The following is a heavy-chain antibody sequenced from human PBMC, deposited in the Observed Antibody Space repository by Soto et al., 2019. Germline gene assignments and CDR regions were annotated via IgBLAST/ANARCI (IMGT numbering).Heavy chain of an antibody. Sequence: GGSLRVSCAASGFTFSSYEMNWVRQAPGKGLEWVSYISSSGSTIYYADSVKGRFTISRDNAKNSLYLQMNSLRAEDTAVYYCARDSSYSSSWYRYYYGMDVWGQGTTVTVSS. CDR2: ISSSGSTI. D-gene: IGHD6-13*01. J-gene: IGHJ6*02. CDR3: ARDSSYSSSWYRYYYGMDV. CDR1: GFTFSSYE. V-gene: IGHV3-48*03.